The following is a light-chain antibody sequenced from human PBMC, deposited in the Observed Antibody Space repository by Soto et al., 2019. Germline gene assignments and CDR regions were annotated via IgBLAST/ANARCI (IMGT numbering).Light chain of an antibody. CDR3: QQYHKVPVT. CDR2: DVS. Sequence: DIQMTQSPSSLSASVGDRVTITCQARQDVNNSLNWYQQKPRKAPNLLIYDVSNLGTEVPSRFSGSESGTDFTFTISRLQPEDIGTYYCQQYHKVPVTFGQGTRLEIK. CDR1: QDVNNS. V-gene: IGKV1-33*01. J-gene: IGKJ5*01.